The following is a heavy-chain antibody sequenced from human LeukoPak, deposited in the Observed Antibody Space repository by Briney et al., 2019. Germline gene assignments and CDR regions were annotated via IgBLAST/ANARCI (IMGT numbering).Heavy chain of an antibody. J-gene: IGHJ5*02. Sequence: ASVKVSCKASGYTFTGYYVHWVRQAPGQGLEWMGWINPNSGGTNYAQKFQGRVTMTRDTSISTAYMELSRLRSDDTAVYYCARALGRLENWFDPWGQGTLVTVSS. D-gene: IGHD1-1*01. CDR2: INPNSGGT. CDR1: GYTFTGYY. V-gene: IGHV1-2*02. CDR3: ARALGRLENWFDP.